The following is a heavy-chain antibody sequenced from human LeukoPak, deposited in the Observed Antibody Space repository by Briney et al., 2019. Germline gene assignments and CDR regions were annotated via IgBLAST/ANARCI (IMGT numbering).Heavy chain of an antibody. CDR3: ARDRELLFY. CDR2: INPNSGGT. V-gene: IGHV1-2*02. CDR1: GYTFIGYY. D-gene: IGHD1-26*01. Sequence: ASVKVSCKASGYTFIGYYIHWARQAPGQGLEWMGWINPNSGGTNYAQKLQGRVTMTRDTSISTAYMELSSLRSDDTAVYYCARDRELLFYWGQGTLVTVSS. J-gene: IGHJ4*02.